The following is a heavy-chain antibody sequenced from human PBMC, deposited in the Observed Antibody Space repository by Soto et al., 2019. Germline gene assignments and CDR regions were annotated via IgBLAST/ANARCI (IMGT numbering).Heavy chain of an antibody. V-gene: IGHV1-69*02. Sequence: QVQLVQSGAEVKKPGSSVKVSCKASGGTFSSYTISWVRQAPGQGLEWMGRIIPILGRANYAQKFQGRVTITADKSTSTAYMELSSLRSEDTAVYYCASVPYCSGGSCYNDAFDIWGQGTMVTVSS. J-gene: IGHJ3*02. CDR2: IIPILGRA. CDR3: ASVPYCSGGSCYNDAFDI. D-gene: IGHD2-15*01. CDR1: GGTFSSYT.